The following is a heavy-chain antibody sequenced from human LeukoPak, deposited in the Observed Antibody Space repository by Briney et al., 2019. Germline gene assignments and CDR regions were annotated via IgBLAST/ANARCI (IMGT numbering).Heavy chain of an antibody. CDR2: IYHTGGT. V-gene: IGHV4-38-2*02. CDR1: GYSISNSYY. D-gene: IGHD3-22*01. CDR3: ARDAQTYYYDTSGYYFEY. J-gene: IGHJ4*02. Sequence: PSETLSLTCAVSGYSISNSYYWGWIRQPPGKGLEGIGSIYHTGGTYSNPSLKSRVTISIDTSKNQFSLNLSSVTAADTAVYYCARDAQTYYYDTSGYYFEYWGQGTLVTVSS.